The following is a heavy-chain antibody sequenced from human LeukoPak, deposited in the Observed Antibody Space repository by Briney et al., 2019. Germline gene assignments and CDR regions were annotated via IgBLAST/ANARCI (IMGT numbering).Heavy chain of an antibody. CDR3: ARSGRGGAFDI. V-gene: IGHV3-74*01. CDR2: IYSDGSRT. D-gene: IGHD1-26*01. Sequence: GGSLRLSCAASGSTFSSYWMHWVRHGPGKGLVWVSRIYSDGSRTTYADSVKGRFTISGDNANNTLYLQMNSLRAEGTAVYYCARSGRGGAFDIWGQGTMVTVSS. J-gene: IGHJ3*02. CDR1: GSTFSSYW.